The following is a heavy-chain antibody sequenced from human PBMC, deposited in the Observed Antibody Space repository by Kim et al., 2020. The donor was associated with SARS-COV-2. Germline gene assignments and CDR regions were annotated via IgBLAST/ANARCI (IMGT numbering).Heavy chain of an antibody. V-gene: IGHV5-51*01. Sequence: YSPSFQGQVTISADASTTTAYLQWCGLKASDTAMYYCARSAVPYDYYFAYWGQGTLVTVSS. CDR3: ARSAVPYDYYFAY. J-gene: IGHJ4*02. D-gene: IGHD3-16*01.